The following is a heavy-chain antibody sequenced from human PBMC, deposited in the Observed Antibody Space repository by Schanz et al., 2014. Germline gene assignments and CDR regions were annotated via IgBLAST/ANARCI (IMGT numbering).Heavy chain of an antibody. V-gene: IGHV3-23*04. CDR1: GFSFSDHA. Sequence: VQLVESGGGVVQPGRSLRLSCVASGFSFSDHAMDWVRQAPGKGLEWVSAISGSGGDTYYADSVKGRFTISRDNSKNTLYLQMNSLRAEDTAVYYCAKVRYSSGWRGDYFDEWGQGTLVTVSS. J-gene: IGHJ4*02. D-gene: IGHD6-25*01. CDR3: AKVRYSSGWRGDYFDE. CDR2: ISGSGGDT.